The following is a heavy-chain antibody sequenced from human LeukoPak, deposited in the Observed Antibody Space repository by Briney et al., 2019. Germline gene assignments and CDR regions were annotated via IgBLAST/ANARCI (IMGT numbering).Heavy chain of an antibody. J-gene: IGHJ4*02. CDR1: GFSFSSFA. V-gene: IGHV3-23*01. D-gene: IGHD1-26*01. Sequence: GGSLRLSCAASGFSFSSFAMSWVRQVPGKGLEWVSGLSGSGGRTDYADSMKGRFTISRDNSKNTLYLQMNSLRAEDTAVYYCVVRYSGSYLGWGQGTLVTVSS. CDR2: LSGSGGRT. CDR3: VVRYSGSYLG.